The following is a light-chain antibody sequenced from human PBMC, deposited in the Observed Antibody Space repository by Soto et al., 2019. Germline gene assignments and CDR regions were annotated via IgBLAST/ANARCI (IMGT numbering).Light chain of an antibody. Sequence: EIVLTQSPGTLSLSPGERASLSCRASESVSSSYLAWYQQKPGQAPRLLIYSASSRATGIPYRFSGSGSGTDYTLTIGSLEPEDFAVYYCQQYGSSPLTFGEGNKV. CDR3: QQYGSSPLT. J-gene: IGKJ1*01. V-gene: IGKV3-20*01. CDR1: ESVSSSY. CDR2: SAS.